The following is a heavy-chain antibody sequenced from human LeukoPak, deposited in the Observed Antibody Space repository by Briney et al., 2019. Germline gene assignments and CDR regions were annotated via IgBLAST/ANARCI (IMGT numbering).Heavy chain of an antibody. J-gene: IGHJ4*02. CDR3: ATPTTAAGIRGDY. D-gene: IGHD6-13*01. CDR1: GYTFTGYY. V-gene: IGHV1-2*02. Sequence: GASVKVSCKASGYTFTGYYMHWVRQAPGQGLEWMGRINPNSGGTNYAQKFQGRVTMTRDTSISTAYMELSRLRSDDTAVYYCATPTTAAGIRGDYWGQGTLVTVSS. CDR2: INPNSGGT.